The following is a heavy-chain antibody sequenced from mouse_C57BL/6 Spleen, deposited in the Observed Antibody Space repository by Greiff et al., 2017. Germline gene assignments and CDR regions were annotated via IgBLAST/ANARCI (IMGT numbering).Heavy chain of an antibody. CDR3: TTDDGYSFDYAMDY. V-gene: IGHV14-1*01. D-gene: IGHD2-3*01. Sequence: EVQLQESEAELVRPGASVKLSCTASGFNNKDYYMHWVKQRPEQGLEWIGRLDPEDGATEYAPQLQGKATMTADTSSNTAYLQLSSLTSEDTAVYYCTTDDGYSFDYAMDYWGQGASVTASS. J-gene: IGHJ4*01. CDR2: LDPEDGAT. CDR1: GFNNKDYY.